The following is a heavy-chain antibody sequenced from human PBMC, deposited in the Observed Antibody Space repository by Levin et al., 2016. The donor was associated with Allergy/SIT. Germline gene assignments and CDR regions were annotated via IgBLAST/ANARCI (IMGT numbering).Heavy chain of an antibody. V-gene: IGHV3-7*03. Sequence: GGSLRLSCAGSGFTFGTYWMSWVRQAPGEGLEWVASINQDGSVKKYVDSVKGRFTVSRDNAKNALYLETNSLRVEDTAVYYCARLRGGVTIYDYWGQGTLVTVSS. J-gene: IGHJ4*02. CDR3: ARLRGGVTIYDY. D-gene: IGHD3-16*01. CDR2: INQDGSVK. CDR1: GFTFGTYW.